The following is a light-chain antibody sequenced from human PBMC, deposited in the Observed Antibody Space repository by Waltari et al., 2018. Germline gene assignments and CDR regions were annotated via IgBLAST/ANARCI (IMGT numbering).Light chain of an antibody. V-gene: IGKV1-9*01. CDR3: QQVKSYPLT. J-gene: IGKJ4*01. CDR1: QVISGC. Sequence: DIQLTQSPSFLSASVGDRVTIPCRASQVISGCLAWYQEKPGKAPNLLIYAASTLQSGVPSRFSGSGSGTEFALTISSLQPEDFATYYCQQVKSYPLTFGGGTKVEIK. CDR2: AAS.